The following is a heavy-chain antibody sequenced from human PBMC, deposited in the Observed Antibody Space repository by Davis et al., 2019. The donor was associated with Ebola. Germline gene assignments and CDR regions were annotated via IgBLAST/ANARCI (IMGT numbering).Heavy chain of an antibody. V-gene: IGHV3-30-3*01. Sequence: GGSLRLSCAASGFTYSNYAMHWVRPAPGKGLEWMAVISYDGNNKYYADSVKGRFTISRDNSKNTLYLQMNSLRLEDAAVYYCARGYSGNYSPLDYWGQGTLVTVSS. CDR1: GFTYSNYA. CDR2: ISYDGNNK. D-gene: IGHD1-26*01. J-gene: IGHJ4*02. CDR3: ARGYSGNYSPLDY.